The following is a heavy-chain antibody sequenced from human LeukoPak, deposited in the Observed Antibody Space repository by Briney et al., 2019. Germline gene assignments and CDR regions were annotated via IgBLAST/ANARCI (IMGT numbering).Heavy chain of an antibody. CDR2: IIPIFGTA. Sequence: PWASVKVSCKASGGTFSSYAISWVRQAPGQGLEWMGGIIPIFGTANYAQKFQGRVTITADESTSTAYMELSSLRSEDTAVYYCAGSYYYDSSGYYSLYYFDYWGQGTLVTVSS. CDR3: AGSYYYDSSGYYSLYYFDY. CDR1: GGTFSSYA. J-gene: IGHJ4*02. V-gene: IGHV1-69*13. D-gene: IGHD3-22*01.